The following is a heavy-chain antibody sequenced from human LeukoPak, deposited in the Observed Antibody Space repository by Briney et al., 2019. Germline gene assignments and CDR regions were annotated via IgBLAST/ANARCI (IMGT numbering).Heavy chain of an antibody. V-gene: IGHV3-7*03. CDR3: ARVRGYCSGGSCFPPDY. CDR1: GFTFINYW. CDR2: IKYDGSAT. J-gene: IGHJ4*02. Sequence: GGSLRLSCAASGFTFINYWITWVRQAPGKGLEWVANIKYDGSATYYVDSGKGRVTISRDNANDSLFLEMNSLRAEDTAVYYCARVRGYCSGGSCFPPDYWGQGTLVTVSS. D-gene: IGHD2-15*01.